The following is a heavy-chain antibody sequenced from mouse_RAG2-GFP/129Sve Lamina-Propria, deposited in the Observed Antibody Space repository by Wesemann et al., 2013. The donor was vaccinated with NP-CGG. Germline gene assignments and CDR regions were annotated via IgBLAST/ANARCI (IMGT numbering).Heavy chain of an antibody. Sequence: GFEWIGRIDPNSGGTKYNEKFKSKATLTVDKPSSSAYMQLSSLTSEDSAVYYCARYDYEWYFDVWGTGTTVTVSS. D-gene: IGHD2-4*01. J-gene: IGHJ1*03. CDR3: ARYDYEWYFDV. CDR2: IDPNSGGT. V-gene: IGHV1-72*01.